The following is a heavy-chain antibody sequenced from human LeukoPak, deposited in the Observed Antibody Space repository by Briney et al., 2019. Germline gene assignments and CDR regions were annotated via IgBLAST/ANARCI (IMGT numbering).Heavy chain of an antibody. CDR2: IYSSGST. CDR1: DGSISNYY. D-gene: IGHD3-16*01. CDR3: ARGGGGGGIGPYWYFDL. J-gene: IGHJ2*01. V-gene: IGHV4-59*01. Sequence: SETLSLTCTVSDGSISNYYWSWIRQPPDKELEWIGYIYSSGSTTYNPSLKSGVTISVDTSNNQFYLRMTSVTAADSAVFYCARGGGGGGIGPYWYFDLWGRGTLVTVSS.